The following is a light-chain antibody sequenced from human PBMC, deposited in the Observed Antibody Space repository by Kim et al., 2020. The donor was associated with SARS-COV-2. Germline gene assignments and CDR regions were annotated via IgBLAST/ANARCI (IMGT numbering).Light chain of an antibody. V-gene: IGKV1-39*01. CDR3: QQSLDFPYT. J-gene: IGKJ2*01. CDR1: QIITTS. Sequence: SASVRDRVTITCRTSQIITTSLNWYQKRPGTAPRLLIYAISTLQSGVPSRFSGSGSGTEFTLTINNLQPEDFAIYYCQQSLDFPYTFGQGTKLEI. CDR2: AIS.